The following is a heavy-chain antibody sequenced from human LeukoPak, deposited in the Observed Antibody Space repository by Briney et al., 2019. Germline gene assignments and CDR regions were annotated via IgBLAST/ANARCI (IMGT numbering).Heavy chain of an antibody. CDR1: GFTLSSYG. Sequence: GGSLRLSCAASGFTLSSYGMHWVRQAPGKGLEWVADISYAGSNKYYVDSVKGRFTISRDNSKNTLYLQMNSLRAEDTAVYYCAKDSLRWSYFYYGMDVWGQGTTVTVSS. CDR3: AKDSLRWSYFYYGMDV. D-gene: IGHD4-23*01. V-gene: IGHV3-30*18. J-gene: IGHJ6*02. CDR2: ISYAGSNK.